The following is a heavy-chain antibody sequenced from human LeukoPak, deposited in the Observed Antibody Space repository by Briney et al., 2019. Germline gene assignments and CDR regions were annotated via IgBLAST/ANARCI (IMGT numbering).Heavy chain of an antibody. Sequence: PGGSLRLSCAASGFTFSSYWMSWVRQAPGKGLEWVANIKQDGSEKYYVDSVKGRFTISRDNAKNSLYLQMNSLRAEDTAVYYCARKRGIAASGYHAFDIWGQGTMVTVSS. CDR3: ARKRGIAASGYHAFDI. J-gene: IGHJ3*02. CDR2: IKQDGSEK. CDR1: GFTFSSYW. D-gene: IGHD6-13*01. V-gene: IGHV3-7*01.